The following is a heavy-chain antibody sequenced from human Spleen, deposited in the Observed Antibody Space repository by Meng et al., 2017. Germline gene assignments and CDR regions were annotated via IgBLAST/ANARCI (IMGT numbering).Heavy chain of an antibody. CDR1: GYSFTSYW. Sequence: KVSCKGSGYSFTSYWIGWVRQMPGKGLEWMGIIYPGDSDTRYSPSFQGQVTISADKSISTAYLQWSSLKASDTAMYYCARGVLLRPNYFDYWGQGTRVTVYS. D-gene: IGHD3-10*01. V-gene: IGHV5-51*01. J-gene: IGHJ4*02. CDR3: ARGVLLRPNYFDY. CDR2: IYPGDSDT.